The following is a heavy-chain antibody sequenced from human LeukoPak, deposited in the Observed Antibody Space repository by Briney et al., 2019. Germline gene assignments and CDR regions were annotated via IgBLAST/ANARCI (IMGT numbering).Heavy chain of an antibody. Sequence: GGSLRLSCAASGFTVSSNYMSWVRRAPGKGLEWVSVIYSGGTTYSADSVKGRFTISRDNSKNTLYLQMNSLRAEDTAVYYCVRESGFGELFPYAFDIWGQGTVVTVSS. D-gene: IGHD3-10*01. V-gene: IGHV3-53*01. CDR2: IYSGGTT. J-gene: IGHJ3*02. CDR3: VRESGFGELFPYAFDI. CDR1: GFTVSSNY.